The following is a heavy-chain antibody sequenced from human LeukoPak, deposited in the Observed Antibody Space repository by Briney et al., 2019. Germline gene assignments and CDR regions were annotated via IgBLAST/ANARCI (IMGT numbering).Heavy chain of an antibody. CDR3: SRHIVGARTFFDY. V-gene: IGHV3-49*04. J-gene: IGHJ4*02. CDR1: GFTFGDYA. CDR2: ITSKAYGATT. D-gene: IGHD1-26*01. Sequence: GRSLRLSCTASGFTFGDYAMSWVRQAPGKGLEWVGFITSKAYGATTDYAASVKGRFTISRDDSKSIAYLQMNSLKSEDRAVYYCSRHIVGARTFFDYWGQGALVIVSS.